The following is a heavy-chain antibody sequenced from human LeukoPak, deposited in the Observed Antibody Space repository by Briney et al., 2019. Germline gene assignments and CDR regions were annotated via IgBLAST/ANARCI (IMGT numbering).Heavy chain of an antibody. CDR2: ITDSSSYI. Sequence: PGGSLRLSCAASGFTFNSYRMNWVRQAPGKGLEWVSSITDSSSYIYYADSVKGRFTISRDNAKNSLYLQMNSLRAEDTAVYYCARVATIAWSYYFYYGMDAWGQGTTVTASS. V-gene: IGHV3-21*01. J-gene: IGHJ6*02. CDR3: ARVATIAWSYYFYYGMDA. D-gene: IGHD5-12*01. CDR1: GFTFNSYR.